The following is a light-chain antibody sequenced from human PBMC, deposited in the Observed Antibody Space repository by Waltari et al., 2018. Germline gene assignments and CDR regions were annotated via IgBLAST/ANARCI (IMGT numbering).Light chain of an antibody. J-gene: IGKJ1*01. V-gene: IGKV3-15*01. Sequence: ETVVTQSPATLSVSPGERVTLSCRTSQSIGSKLAWYQQKPGQSPRLLIDGASIRATGIPARFSGSGSETEFTLTISSLQSEDFAVYYCQQYNNWPPGTFGQGTKVEI. CDR3: QQYNNWPPGT. CDR1: QSIGSK. CDR2: GAS.